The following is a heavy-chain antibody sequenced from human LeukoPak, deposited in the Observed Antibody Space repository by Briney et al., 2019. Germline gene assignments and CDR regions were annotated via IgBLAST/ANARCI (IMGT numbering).Heavy chain of an antibody. D-gene: IGHD1-14*01. CDR2: INPHSGGT. CDR3: AREGSDRFYFDY. CDR1: GYTFTGYY. Sequence: ASVKVSCKASGYTFTGYYMHWVRQAPGQGLEWMGWINPHSGGTNYAQKFQGRVTMTRDTSISTAYMELSRLRSDDTAVYYCAREGSDRFYFDYWGQGTLVTVSS. J-gene: IGHJ4*02. V-gene: IGHV1-2*02.